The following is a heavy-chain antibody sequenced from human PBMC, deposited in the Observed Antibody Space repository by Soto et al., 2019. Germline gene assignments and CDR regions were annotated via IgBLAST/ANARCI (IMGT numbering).Heavy chain of an antibody. CDR1: GGSISSYY. D-gene: IGHD1-1*01. Sequence: SETLSLTCTVSGGSISSYYWSWIRQPPGKGLEWIGDICHSGGTNYNSSLKSRVTISVDTSKNQFSLKMSSVTAADTALYYCARVERGTATTVVDAFDIWGPGTMVTVSS. CDR2: ICHSGGT. CDR3: ARVERGTATTVVDAFDI. J-gene: IGHJ3*02. V-gene: IGHV4-59*04.